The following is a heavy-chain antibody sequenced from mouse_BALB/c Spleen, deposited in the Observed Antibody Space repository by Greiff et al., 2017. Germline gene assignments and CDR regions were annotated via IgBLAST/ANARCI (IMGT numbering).Heavy chain of an antibody. D-gene: IGHD4-1*01. CDR3: AELTGTPFAY. CDR2: INPSNGRT. J-gene: IGHJ3*01. V-gene: IGHV1S81*02. CDR1: GYTFTSYW. Sequence: VQLQQPGAELVKPGASVKLSCKASGYTFTSYWMHWVKQRPGQGLEWIGEINPSNGRTNYNEKFKSKATLTVDKSSSTAYMQLSSLTSEDSAVYYCAELTGTPFAYWGQGTLVTVSA.